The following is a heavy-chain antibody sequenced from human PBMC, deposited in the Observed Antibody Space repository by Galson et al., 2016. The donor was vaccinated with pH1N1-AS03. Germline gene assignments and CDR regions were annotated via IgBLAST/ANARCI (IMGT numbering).Heavy chain of an antibody. CDR3: VKEDGLGGQRDY. CDR2: IQYDESYK. D-gene: IGHD2-15*01. V-gene: IGHV3-30*02. Sequence: SLRLSCAASGFTFPGYGMHWVRQAPGKGLEWVAFIQYDESYKNYAGSVRGRFTISREISRSTLFLQMNSLRIDDTAVHFCVKEDGLGGQRDYWGRGTLVTVSS. CDR1: GFTFPGYG. J-gene: IGHJ4*02.